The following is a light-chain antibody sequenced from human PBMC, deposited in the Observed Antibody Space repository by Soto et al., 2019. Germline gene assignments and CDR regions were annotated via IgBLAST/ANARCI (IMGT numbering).Light chain of an antibody. V-gene: IGKV3-15*01. J-gene: IGKJ1*01. CDR3: QQYNNWWA. CDR1: QSVSSN. CDR2: GAS. Sequence: EIVMTQSTATLSGSPGERATLSCRASQSVSSNLAWYQQKPGQAPRLLIYGASTRATGIPARFSGSGSGTEFTLTISSLQSEDFAVYYCQQYNNWWAFGQGTKVDIK.